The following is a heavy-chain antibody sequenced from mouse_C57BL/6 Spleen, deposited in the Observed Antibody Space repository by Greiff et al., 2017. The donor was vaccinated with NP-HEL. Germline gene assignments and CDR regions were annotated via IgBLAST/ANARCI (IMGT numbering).Heavy chain of an antibody. J-gene: IGHJ4*01. CDR2: IWGVGST. CDR1: GFSLTSYG. V-gene: IGHV2-6*01. Sequence: QVQLKQSGPGLVAPSQSLSITCTVSGFSLTSYGVDWVRQSPGKGLEWLGVIWGVGSTNYNSALKSRLSISKDNSKSQVFLKMNSLQTDDTAMYYCARGGYDSLYAMDYWGQGTSVTVSS. D-gene: IGHD2-2*01. CDR3: ARGGYDSLYAMDY.